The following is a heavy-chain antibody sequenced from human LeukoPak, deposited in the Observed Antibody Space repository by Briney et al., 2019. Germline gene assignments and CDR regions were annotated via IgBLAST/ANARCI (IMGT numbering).Heavy chain of an antibody. J-gene: IGHJ5*02. V-gene: IGHV4-61*08. CDR1: GGSVSSGGYY. Sequence: SETLSLTCTVSGGSVSSGGYYGSWIRQPPGKGLEWIGYIYYSGSTNYNPSLKSRVTISEDTSKNQFSLKLSSVTAADTAVYYCARDLVGPGWFDPWGQGTLVTVSS. CDR3: ARDLVGPGWFDP. CDR2: IYYSGST. D-gene: IGHD1-26*01.